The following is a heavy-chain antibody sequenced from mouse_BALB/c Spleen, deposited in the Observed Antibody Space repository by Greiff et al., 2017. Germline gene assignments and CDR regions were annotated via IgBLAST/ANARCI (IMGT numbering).Heavy chain of an antibody. CDR2: IDPANGNT. CDR3: ASSIGDYYAMDY. J-gene: IGHJ4*01. V-gene: IGHV14-3*02. Sequence: EVKLVESGAELVKPGASVKLSCTASGFNIKDTYMHWVKQRPEQGLEWIGRIDPANGNTKYDPKFQGKATITADTSSNTAYLQLSSLTSEDTAVYYCASSIGDYYAMDYWGQGTSVTVSS. D-gene: IGHD2-14*01. CDR1: GFNIKDTY.